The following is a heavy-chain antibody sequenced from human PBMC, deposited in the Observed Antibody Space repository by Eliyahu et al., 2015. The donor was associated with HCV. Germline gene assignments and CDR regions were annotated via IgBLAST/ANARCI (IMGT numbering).Heavy chain of an antibody. CDR1: GXXFSTYA. CDR2: ISGSGSNX. D-gene: IGHD2-21*02. CDR3: AKMGRMTANGMDV. Sequence: EVLLLESGGGLVQPGGSLRLXCVASGXXFSTYAMXWVRQAPGKGLGWVSAISGSGSNXFYADSVKGRFTFSRDNSKNTLYLQMNSLRAEDTAVYYCAKMGRMTANGMDVWGQGTTVTVSS. V-gene: IGHV3-23*01. J-gene: IGHJ6*02.